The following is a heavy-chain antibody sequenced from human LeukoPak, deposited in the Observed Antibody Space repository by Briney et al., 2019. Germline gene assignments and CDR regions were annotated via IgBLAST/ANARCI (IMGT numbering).Heavy chain of an antibody. D-gene: IGHD6-13*01. CDR2: ISPYNGNT. V-gene: IGHV1-18*04. J-gene: IGHJ5*02. Sequence: ASVKVSGKASGYTFTGYGIIWVRQAPGQGLEWMGWISPYNGNTNYAQKFQGRVTITADKSTSTAYMELSSLRSEDTAVYYCARYPSPSSPFDPWGQGTLVTVSS. CDR1: GYTFTGYG. CDR3: ARYPSPSSPFDP.